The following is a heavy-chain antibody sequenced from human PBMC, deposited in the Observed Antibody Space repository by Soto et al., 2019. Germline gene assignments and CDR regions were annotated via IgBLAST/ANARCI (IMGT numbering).Heavy chain of an antibody. CDR1: GFTVSSNY. Sequence: EVQLVESGGGLVQPGGSLRLSCAASGFTVSSNYMSWVRQAPGKGLEWVSVIYSGGSTYYADSVKGRFTISRDNSMNSLFLQMNRLRAEDTAVYYCARFGAATVAFDIWGQGTMVTVSS. CDR2: IYSGGST. CDR3: ARFGAATVAFDI. D-gene: IGHD4-17*01. V-gene: IGHV3-66*01. J-gene: IGHJ3*02.